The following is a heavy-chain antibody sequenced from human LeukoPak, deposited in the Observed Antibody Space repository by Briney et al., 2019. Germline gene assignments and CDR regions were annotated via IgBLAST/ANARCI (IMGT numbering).Heavy chain of an antibody. J-gene: IGHJ6*03. CDR3: AKEGYCSSTSCYWDYYYYYMDV. D-gene: IGHD2-2*01. Sequence: GGSLRLSCAAPGFTFSSHWMSWVRQAPGKGLEWVSYISSSGSPIYYADSVKGRFTISRDNAKNSLYLQMNSLRAEDTALYYCAKEGYCSSTSCYWDYYYYYMDVWGKGTTVTVSS. CDR1: GFTFSSHW. CDR2: ISSSGSPI. V-gene: IGHV3-48*04.